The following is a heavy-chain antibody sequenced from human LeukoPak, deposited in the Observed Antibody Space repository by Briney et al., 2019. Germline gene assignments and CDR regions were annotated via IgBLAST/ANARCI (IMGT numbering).Heavy chain of an antibody. CDR2: INYSGRT. J-gene: IGHJ4*02. CDR3: ARESRGYNSGLFDY. Sequence: SETLSLTCAVYGGSFSGSYWSWIRRPPGKGREWIGEINYSGRTKHNPSLKSRVNISVDTSKNEFSLKLSSVTAADTAVYYCARESRGYNSGLFDYWGQGTLVTVSS. V-gene: IGHV4-34*01. CDR1: GGSFSGSY. D-gene: IGHD5-24*01.